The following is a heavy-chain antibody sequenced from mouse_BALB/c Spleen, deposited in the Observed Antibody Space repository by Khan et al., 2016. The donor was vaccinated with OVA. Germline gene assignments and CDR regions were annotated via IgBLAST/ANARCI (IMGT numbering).Heavy chain of an antibody. J-gene: IGHJ1*01. CDR2: IWTGGST. Sequence: QVQLKQSGPGLVAPSQSLSITCTVSGFSLTSYGVHWVRQPPGKGLEWLGVIWTGGSTNYNSALRSRLPINKDNSKSQVFLKMNNLQTDDTAMYCCARDLGSSHWYFDVWGAGTTVTVSS. CDR1: GFSLTSYG. V-gene: IGHV2-9*02. CDR3: ARDLGSSHWYFDV. D-gene: IGHD1-1*01.